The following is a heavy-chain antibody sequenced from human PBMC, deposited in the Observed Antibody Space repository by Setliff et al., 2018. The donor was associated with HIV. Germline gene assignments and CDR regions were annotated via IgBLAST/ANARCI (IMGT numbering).Heavy chain of an antibody. CDR3: ARDRLNVYSSGHAFDI. Sequence: PSETLSLTCSVSGASIRGHYWSWIRQSPGKGLEWIGNIYYSGNTNYNPSFKSRVTMTTDTSTSTAYMEVRSLRSDDTAVYYCARDRLNVYSSGHAFDIWGQGTMVTVSS. CDR1: GASIRGHY. J-gene: IGHJ3*02. V-gene: IGHV4-59*11. D-gene: IGHD6-19*01. CDR2: IYYSGNT.